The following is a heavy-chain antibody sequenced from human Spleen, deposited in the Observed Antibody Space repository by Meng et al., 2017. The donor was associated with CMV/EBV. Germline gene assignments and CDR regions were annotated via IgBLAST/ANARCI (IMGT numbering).Heavy chain of an antibody. CDR3: ARGKYNWNYLFDS. Sequence: GESLKISCAASRFSLSGYEMNWFRQAPGKGLEWVSYISSSGSTIYYADSVRGRFTISRDSAKRSLYLQMNSLRAEDTAIYYCARGKYNWNYLFDSWGQGTLVTVSS. J-gene: IGHJ4*02. V-gene: IGHV3-48*03. D-gene: IGHD1-7*01. CDR2: ISSSGSTI. CDR1: RFSLSGYE.